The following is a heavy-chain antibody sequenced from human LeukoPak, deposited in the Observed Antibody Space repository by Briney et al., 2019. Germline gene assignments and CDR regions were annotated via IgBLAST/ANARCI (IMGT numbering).Heavy chain of an antibody. Sequence: ASVKVSCKTSGYTFIGYYMHSVRQAPGQGFEWMGRIDSNSGGTNYAQNFQGRVTMTRDTSISTVYMELISLRSDDTAVYYCAREMNYDDYRTSDYWGQGTLVTVSS. CDR2: IDSNSGGT. V-gene: IGHV1-2*02. J-gene: IGHJ4*02. D-gene: IGHD4-17*01. CDR3: AREMNYDDYRTSDY. CDR1: GYTFIGYY.